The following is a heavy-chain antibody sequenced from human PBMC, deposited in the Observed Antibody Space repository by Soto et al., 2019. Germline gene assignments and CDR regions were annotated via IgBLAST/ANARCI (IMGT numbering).Heavy chain of an antibody. CDR3: ARGVLEWLLRDSYYYYMDV. CDR1: GDSISSSY. Sequence: SETLSLTCTVSGDSISSSYWNWIRQAPGKVLEWIGYIDDTGSTNYNPSLKSRVTLSVDPSNNQYSLKLSSVTAADTAVYYCARGVLEWLLRDSYYYYMDVWGKGTTVTVSS. J-gene: IGHJ6*03. V-gene: IGHV4-59*01. D-gene: IGHD3-3*01. CDR2: IDDTGST.